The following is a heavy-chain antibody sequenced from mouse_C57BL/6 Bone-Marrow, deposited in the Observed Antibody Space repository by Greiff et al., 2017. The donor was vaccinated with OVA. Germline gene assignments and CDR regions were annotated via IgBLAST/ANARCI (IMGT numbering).Heavy chain of an antibody. CDR1: GYTFTSYW. Sequence: QVQLQQPGAELVRPGCSVKLSCKASGYTFTSYWMHWVQQRPIQGLEWIGNIDTSDSETHYNQKFKDKATLTVDKSYSTAYMQLSSLTSEDSAVYYCARPGVFITTFGLDYWGKGTTLTVSS. D-gene: IGHD1-1*01. J-gene: IGHJ2*01. V-gene: IGHV1-52*01. CDR2: IDTSDSET. CDR3: ARPGVFITTFGLDY.